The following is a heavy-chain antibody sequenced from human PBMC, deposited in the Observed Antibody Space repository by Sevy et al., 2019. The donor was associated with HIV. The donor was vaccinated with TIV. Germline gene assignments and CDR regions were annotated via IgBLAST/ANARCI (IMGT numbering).Heavy chain of an antibody. J-gene: IGHJ4*02. D-gene: IGHD3-10*01. Sequence: AESLSLTCTVSGASISTYVWTWIRQPPGKGLEWVGYFFYTGNPNYNPSLSSRVTISGDTSKNQFSLTLSSVTAADTAVNYCATGSGVSKSDFWGQGTVVPVSS. V-gene: IGHV4-59*12. CDR2: FFYTGNP. CDR1: GASISTYV. CDR3: ATGSGVSKSDF.